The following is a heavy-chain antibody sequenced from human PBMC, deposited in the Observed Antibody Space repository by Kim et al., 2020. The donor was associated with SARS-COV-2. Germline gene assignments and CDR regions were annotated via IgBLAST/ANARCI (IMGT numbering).Heavy chain of an antibody. CDR3: AKQPITMIVVVDERYNWFDP. Sequence: RFTISRDNSKNTLYLQMNSLRAEDTAVYYCAKQPITMIVVVDERYNWFDPWGQGTLVTVSS. V-gene: IGHV3-23*01. D-gene: IGHD3-22*01. J-gene: IGHJ5*02.